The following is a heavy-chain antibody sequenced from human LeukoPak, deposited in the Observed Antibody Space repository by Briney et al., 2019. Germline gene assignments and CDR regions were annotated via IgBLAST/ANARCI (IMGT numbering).Heavy chain of an antibody. Sequence: SETLSLTCAVYGGSFSGYYWSWIRQPPGKGLEWIGEINHSGSTNYNPSLKSRVTISVDTPKNQFSLKLSSVTAADTAVYYCARWDSSGCFDYWGQGTLVTVSS. CDR2: INHSGST. CDR3: ARWDSSGCFDY. CDR1: GGSFSGYY. J-gene: IGHJ4*02. V-gene: IGHV4-34*01. D-gene: IGHD3-22*01.